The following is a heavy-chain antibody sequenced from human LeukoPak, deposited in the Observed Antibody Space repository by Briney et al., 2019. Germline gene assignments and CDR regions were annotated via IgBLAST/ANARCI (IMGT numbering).Heavy chain of an antibody. Sequence: GRSLRLSCAASGFTFDDYAMHWVRQAPGKGLEWVSGISWNSGSIGYADSVKGRFTISRDNSKNTLYLQMNSLRAEDTAVYYCARSYHSSGWLTVGAFDIWGQGTMVTVSS. CDR2: ISWNSGSI. J-gene: IGHJ3*02. D-gene: IGHD6-19*01. CDR1: GFTFDDYA. CDR3: ARSYHSSGWLTVGAFDI. V-gene: IGHV3-9*01.